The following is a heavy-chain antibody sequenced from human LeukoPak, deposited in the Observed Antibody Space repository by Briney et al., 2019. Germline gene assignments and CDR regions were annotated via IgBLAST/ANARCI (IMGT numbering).Heavy chain of an antibody. Sequence: SETLSLTCTVSGSSISSYYWSWIRQPPGKGLEWIGYIYYSGSTNYNPSLKSRVTMSVDTSKNQFSLKLSSVTAADTAVYYCARDQGRVPAAPIDYWGQGTLVTVSS. CDR2: IYYSGST. V-gene: IGHV4-59*12. D-gene: IGHD2-2*01. CDR3: ARDQGRVPAAPIDY. CDR1: GSSISSYY. J-gene: IGHJ4*02.